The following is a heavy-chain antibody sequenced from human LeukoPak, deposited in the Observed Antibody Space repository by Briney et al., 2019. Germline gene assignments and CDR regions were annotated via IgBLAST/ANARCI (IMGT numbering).Heavy chain of an antibody. J-gene: IGHJ4*02. CDR2: ISYDGSNK. CDR1: GFTFSSYA. V-gene: IGHV3-30*04. Sequence: GRSLRLSCAASGFTFSSYAMHWVRQAPGEGLEWVAVISYDGSNKYYADSVKGRFTISRDNSKSTLYLQMNSLRAEDTAVYYCARDSGFSGTQRGEYWGQGTLVTVSS. CDR3: ARDSGFSGTQRGEY. D-gene: IGHD3/OR15-3a*01.